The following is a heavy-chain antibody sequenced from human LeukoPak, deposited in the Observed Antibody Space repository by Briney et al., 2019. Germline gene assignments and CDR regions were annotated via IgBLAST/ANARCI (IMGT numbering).Heavy chain of an antibody. CDR2: INPNSGGT. D-gene: IGHD2-2*01. V-gene: IGHV1-2*02. J-gene: IGHJ5*02. CDR1: GYTFTGYY. CDR3: ARGLPRYCSSTSCSNWFDP. Sequence: ASVKVSCKASGYTFTGYYMHWVRQAPGQGLEWMGWINPNSGGTNYAQKFQGRVTMTRDTSISTAYMELSRLRSDDTAVYYCARGLPRYCSSTSCSNWFDPWGQGTLVTVSS.